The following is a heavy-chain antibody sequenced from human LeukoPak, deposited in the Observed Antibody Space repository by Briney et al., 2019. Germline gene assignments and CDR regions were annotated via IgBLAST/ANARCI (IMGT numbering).Heavy chain of an antibody. CDR2: ISNDGSSK. CDR1: GFSFSSFG. D-gene: IGHD3-22*01. V-gene: IGHV3-30*18. CDR3: AKDLSSGHFDY. J-gene: IGHJ4*02. Sequence: QTGGSLRLSCAASGFSFSSFGMHWVRQAPGRGLEWVAVISNDGSSKYYGDSLKGRFTISRDNSKNTLYLQMNSLRAEDTAVYYCAKDLSSGHFDYWGQGTLVTVSS.